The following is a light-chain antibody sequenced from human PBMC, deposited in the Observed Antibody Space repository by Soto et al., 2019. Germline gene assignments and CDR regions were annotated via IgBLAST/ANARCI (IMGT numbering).Light chain of an antibody. J-gene: IGKJ5*01. V-gene: IGKV1-5*03. CDR3: QQYSFYPLT. CDR2: KAS. Sequence: DIQMTQSPSTLSASVGDRVTITCRASQSISNVLAWYQQKPGRAPTLLIFKASTLETGVPSRFSGSGSETEFTLTISSLQPDDFATYYCQQYSFYPLTFGQGTRLDIK. CDR1: QSISNV.